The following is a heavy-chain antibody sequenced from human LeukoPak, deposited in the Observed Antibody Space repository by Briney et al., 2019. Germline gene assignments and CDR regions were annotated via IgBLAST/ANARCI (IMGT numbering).Heavy chain of an antibody. V-gene: IGHV1-69*13. CDR1: GGTFSSYA. CDR2: IIPIFGTA. J-gene: IGHJ5*02. Sequence: SVKVSCKASGGTFSSYAISWVRQAPGQGLEWMGGIIPIFGTANYAQKFQGRVTITAGESTSTAYMELSSLRSEDTAVYYCARAPTGVLRFLERQGWFDPWGQGTLVTVSS. D-gene: IGHD3-3*01. CDR3: ARAPTGVLRFLERQGWFDP.